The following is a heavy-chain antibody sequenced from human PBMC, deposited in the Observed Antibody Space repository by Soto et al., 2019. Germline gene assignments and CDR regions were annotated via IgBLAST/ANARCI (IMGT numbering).Heavy chain of an antibody. CDR1: GFTFSSYG. V-gene: IGHV3-30*18. CDR3: AKASFPVFGGSFDY. Sequence: PGGSLRLSCAASGFTFSSYGMHWVRQAPGKGLEWVAVISYDGSNKYYADSVKGRFTISRDNSKNTLYLQMNSLRAEDTAVYYCAKASFPVFGGSFDYWGQGTLVTVSS. J-gene: IGHJ4*02. CDR2: ISYDGSNK. D-gene: IGHD3-10*02.